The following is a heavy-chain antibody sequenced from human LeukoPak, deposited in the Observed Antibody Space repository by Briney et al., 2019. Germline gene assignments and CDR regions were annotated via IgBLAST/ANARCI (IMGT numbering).Heavy chain of an antibody. D-gene: IGHD2-21*02. Sequence: ASVKVSCKASGYTFTGYFIHRVRQAPGRGLEWMGWINPNSGGTNYAQKFQDRVTMTRDTSISTVYMELSRLRSDDTAVYYCAREDCGGDCYHYWGQGTLVTVSS. V-gene: IGHV1-2*02. J-gene: IGHJ4*02. CDR3: AREDCGGDCYHY. CDR1: GYTFTGYF. CDR2: INPNSGGT.